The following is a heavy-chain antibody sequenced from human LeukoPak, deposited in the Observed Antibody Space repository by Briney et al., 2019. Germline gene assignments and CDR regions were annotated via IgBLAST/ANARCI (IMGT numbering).Heavy chain of an antibody. CDR2: ISYDGSNK. CDR1: GFTFSSYG. D-gene: IGHD6-6*01. J-gene: IGHJ4*02. CDR3: AKDAGPQQLVFFDS. Sequence: GGSLRLSCAASGFTFSSYGMHWVRQAPGKGLEWVAVISYDGSNKYYADSVKGRFTISRDNSKNTLYLQMNSLRAEDTAIYYCAKDAGPQQLVFFDSWGQGTLVAVSS. V-gene: IGHV3-30*18.